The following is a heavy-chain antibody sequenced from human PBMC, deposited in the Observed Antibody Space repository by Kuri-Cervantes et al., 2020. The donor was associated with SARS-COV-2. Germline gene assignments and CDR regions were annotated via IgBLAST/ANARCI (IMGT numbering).Heavy chain of an antibody. D-gene: IGHD3-3*01. J-gene: IGHJ6*03. V-gene: IGHV1-46*03. Sequence: ASVKVSCKASGYTFTSYYMHWVRQAPGQGLEWMGIINPSGGSTSYAQKFQGRVTMTRDTSTSTVYMELSSLRSGDTAVYYCARELTLRRAIFGVVNSNYYYYYMDVWGKGTTVTVSS. CDR1: GYTFTSYY. CDR3: ARELTLRRAIFGVVNSNYYYYYMDV. CDR2: INPSGGST.